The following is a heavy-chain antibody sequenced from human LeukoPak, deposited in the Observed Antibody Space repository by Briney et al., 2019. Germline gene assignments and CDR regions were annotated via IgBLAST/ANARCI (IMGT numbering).Heavy chain of an antibody. J-gene: IGHJ5*02. V-gene: IGHV1-2*02. Sequence: ASVKVSCKASGYTFTGYYMHWVRQAPGQGLEWMGWINPNSGGTNYAQKFQGRVTMTRDTSISTAYMELSRLRSDDTAVYYCARVAYYYGSGSHNWFDPWGQGTLITVSS. CDR1: GYTFTGYY. D-gene: IGHD3-10*01. CDR3: ARVAYYYGSGSHNWFDP. CDR2: INPNSGGT.